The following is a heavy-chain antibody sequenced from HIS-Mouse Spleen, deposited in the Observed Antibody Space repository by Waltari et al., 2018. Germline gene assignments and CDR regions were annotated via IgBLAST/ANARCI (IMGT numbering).Heavy chain of an antibody. CDR2: IYYSGST. Sequence: QLQLQESGPGLVKPSETLSLTCTVSGGSISSSSYYWGWIRQPPGKGLEWIGSIYYSGSTYYNPSLKSRVTISVDTSKNQFSLKLSSVTAADTAVYYCARSMEMATIGGSFDYWGQGTLVTVSS. D-gene: IGHD5-12*01. V-gene: IGHV4-39*01. J-gene: IGHJ4*02. CDR1: GGSISSSSYY. CDR3: ARSMEMATIGGSFDY.